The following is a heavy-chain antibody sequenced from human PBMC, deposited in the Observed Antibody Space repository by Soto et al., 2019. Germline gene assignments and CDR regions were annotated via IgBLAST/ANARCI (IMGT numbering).Heavy chain of an antibody. D-gene: IGHD3-16*02. CDR2: IYWDDDR. CDR3: AHIVITYVGVIGDDAFDI. CDR1: GFSLTTIGVG. V-gene: IGHV2-5*02. J-gene: IGHJ3*02. Sequence: QITLKESGPTLVRPTQTLTLTCSFSGFSLTTIGVGVGWIRQPPGEALDWLAVIYWDDDRRYSPSLRSRLTITKDTSKNQVVLTMTNMDPVDTATYYCAHIVITYVGVIGDDAFDIWGQGTLVTVSS.